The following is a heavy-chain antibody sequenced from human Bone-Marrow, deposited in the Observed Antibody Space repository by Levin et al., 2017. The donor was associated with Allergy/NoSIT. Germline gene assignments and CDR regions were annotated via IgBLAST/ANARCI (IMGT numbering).Heavy chain of an antibody. D-gene: IGHD5-18*01. CDR1: GFTFSSYG. J-gene: IGHJ6*03. V-gene: IGHV3-33*01. Sequence: GGSLRLSCAASGFTFSSYGMHWVRQAPGKGLEWVAVIWYDGSNKYYADSVKGRFTISRDNSKNTLYLQMNSLRAEETAVYYCARGLCCGLWSVFRDDYYMDVWGKGTTVTVSS. CDR3: ARGLCCGLWSVFRDDYYMDV. CDR2: IWYDGSNK.